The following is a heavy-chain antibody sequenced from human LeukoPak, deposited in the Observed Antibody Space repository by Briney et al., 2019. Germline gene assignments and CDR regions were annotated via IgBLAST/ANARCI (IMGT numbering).Heavy chain of an antibody. V-gene: IGHV4-30-2*01. CDR3: ARGAYCSSTSCYPYYYYGMDV. Sequence: SETLSLTCAVSGGSISSGGYSWSWIRQPPGKGLEWIGYIYHSGSTYYNPSLKSRVTISVDRSKNQFSLKLSSVTAADTAVYYCARGAYCSSTSCYPYYYYGMDVWGKGTTVPVSS. CDR2: IYHSGST. D-gene: IGHD2-2*01. J-gene: IGHJ6*04. CDR1: GGSISSGGYS.